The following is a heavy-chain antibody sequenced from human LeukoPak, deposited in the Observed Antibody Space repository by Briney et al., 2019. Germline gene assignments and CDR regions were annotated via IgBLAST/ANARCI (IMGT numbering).Heavy chain of an antibody. V-gene: IGHV4-59*01. CDR3: AREYYSLSGRNWFDP. J-gene: IGHJ5*02. CDR1: GGSISDYY. Sequence: SETLSLTCTVSGGSISDYYWIWIRQPPGKGLEWVGHISDKGKTNYSPSLNGRVTISVDKSRNQFSLNLSSVTAADTAVYYCAREYYSLSGRNWFDPWGQGTLVTVSS. CDR2: ISDKGKT. D-gene: IGHD3-10*01.